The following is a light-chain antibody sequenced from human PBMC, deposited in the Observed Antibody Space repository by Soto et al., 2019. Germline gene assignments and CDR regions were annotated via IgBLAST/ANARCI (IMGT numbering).Light chain of an antibody. CDR1: SSNIGSNY. J-gene: IGLJ2*01. V-gene: IGLV1-47*01. Sequence: QSVLTQPPSASATPGQRITISCFGSSSNIGSNYGYWYQQLPGTAPKLLISRDDGRPSGVPDRFSGSKSGTSASLAISGVRSEDEADYFCAAWDDSLRAPVFGGGTNSPS. CDR3: AAWDDSLRAPV. CDR2: RDD.